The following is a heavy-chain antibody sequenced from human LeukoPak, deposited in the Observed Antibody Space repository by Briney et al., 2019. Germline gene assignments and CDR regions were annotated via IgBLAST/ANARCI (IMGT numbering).Heavy chain of an antibody. D-gene: IGHD6-13*01. J-gene: IGHJ6*03. CDR1: GFTFSGYW. CDR2: LRPDGSDK. Sequence: LSGGSLRLSCAASGFTFSGYWMTWVRQAPGKGLEWVANLRPDGSDKYYADSVKGRFTISRDNAKNSLYLQMNSLRDEDTAVYYCARRGAGIAAAGTSYYYYMDVWGKGTTVTVSS. CDR3: ARRGAGIAAAGTSYYYYMDV. V-gene: IGHV3-7*01.